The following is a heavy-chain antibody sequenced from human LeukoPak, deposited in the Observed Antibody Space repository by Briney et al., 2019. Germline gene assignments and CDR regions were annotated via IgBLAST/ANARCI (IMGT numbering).Heavy chain of an antibody. CDR1: GFTFSRYS. V-gene: IGHV3-48*02. CDR3: ARAQTYYGSGSYLY. Sequence: GGSLRLPCAASGFTFSRYSMNWVRQAPGKGLEWVSYISSSSTVYYADSLKGRFTISRDNAKNSLYLQMNSLRDEDTAVYYCARAQTYYGSGSYLYWGRGTLVTVSS. J-gene: IGHJ4*02. CDR2: ISSSSTV. D-gene: IGHD3-10*01.